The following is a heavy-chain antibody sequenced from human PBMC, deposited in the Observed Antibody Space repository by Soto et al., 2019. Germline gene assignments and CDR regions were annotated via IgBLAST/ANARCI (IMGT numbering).Heavy chain of an antibody. D-gene: IGHD3-10*01. J-gene: IGHJ6*03. CDR2: IRSKANSYAT. Sequence: EVQLVESGGGLVQPGGSLKLSCAASGFTFSGSAMHWVRQASGKGLEWVGRIRSKANSYATAYAASVKGRFTISRDDSKNTAYLQMNSLKTEDTAVYYCTSRWGSGGLHYYYYYMDVGGKGTTVTVSS. CDR1: GFTFSGSA. CDR3: TSRWGSGGLHYYYYYMDV. V-gene: IGHV3-73*01.